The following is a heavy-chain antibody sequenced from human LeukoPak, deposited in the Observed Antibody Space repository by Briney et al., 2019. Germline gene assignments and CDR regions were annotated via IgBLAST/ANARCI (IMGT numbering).Heavy chain of an antibody. J-gene: IGHJ6*02. CDR1: GFTFRSYN. Sequence: GGSPRLSCAASGFTFRSYNMNWVRQAPGKGLEWLSYISGSTTTVYYADSVRGRFSISRDNVENSLFLQMSSLRVEDTAIYYCARDLISGATKSYYGMDVWGQGTTVTVSS. CDR2: ISGSTTTV. CDR3: ARDLISGATKSYYGMDV. V-gene: IGHV3-48*01. D-gene: IGHD3-10*01.